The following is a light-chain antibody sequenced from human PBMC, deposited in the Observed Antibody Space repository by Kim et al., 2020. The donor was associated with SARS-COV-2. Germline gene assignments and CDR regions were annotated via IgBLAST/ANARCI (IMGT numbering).Light chain of an antibody. CDR2: DAS. CDR3: QQYNKWPYT. J-gene: IGKJ2*01. CDR1: QSVTTD. V-gene: IGKV3-15*01. Sequence: EIVMTQSPATLSVSPGERATLPCTASQSVTTDLAWYQHKPGQAPRLLISDASARATGLPVRFSGSGSGTEFTLTITSLQSEDFAVYFCQQYNKWPYTCGQGTKLEI.